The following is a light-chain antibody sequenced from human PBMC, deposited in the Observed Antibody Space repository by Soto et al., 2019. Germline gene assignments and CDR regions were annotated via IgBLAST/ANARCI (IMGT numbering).Light chain of an antibody. Sequence: QSALTQPASVSGSPGQSITISCTGTSSDVGGYNYVSWYQQHPGKAPKLLIFEVNNRPSGVSNRFSGSKSGNTASLTLSGLHAEDEADYYCTSYASSAARVFGTGTKLAVL. V-gene: IGLV2-14*01. CDR2: EVN. CDR3: TSYASSAARV. J-gene: IGLJ1*01. CDR1: SSDVGGYNY.